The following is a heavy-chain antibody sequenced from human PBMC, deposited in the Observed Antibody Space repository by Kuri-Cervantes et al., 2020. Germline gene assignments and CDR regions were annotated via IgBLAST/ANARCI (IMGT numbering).Heavy chain of an antibody. CDR2: ISYDGSNK. CDR3: ARDSGWYGRDWFDP. D-gene: IGHD6-19*01. J-gene: IGHJ5*02. V-gene: IGHV3-30-3*01. Sequence: GGSLRLSCAASGFTFSSYAMHWVRQAPGKGLEWVAVISYDGSNKYYADSVKGRFTISRDNAKNSLYLQMNSLRAEDTAVYYCARDSGWYGRDWFDPWGQGTLVTVSS. CDR1: GFTFSSYA.